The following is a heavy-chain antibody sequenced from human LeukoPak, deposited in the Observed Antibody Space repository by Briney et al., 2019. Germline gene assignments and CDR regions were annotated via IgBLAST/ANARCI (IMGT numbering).Heavy chain of an antibody. D-gene: IGHD3-16*01. V-gene: IGHV3-23*01. J-gene: IGHJ6*02. CDR2: TSGSGATT. CDR1: GFTFRTYA. CDR3: AKCLGVMWESYFYARDV. Sequence: GGSLRLSWAASGFTFRTYAITWVRQAPGKGLEWVSATSGSGATTFYADSVKGRFTISRDNSKNTVYLQMNSLRAEDTAVYYCAKCLGVMWESYFYARDVWGQGTTVTVSS.